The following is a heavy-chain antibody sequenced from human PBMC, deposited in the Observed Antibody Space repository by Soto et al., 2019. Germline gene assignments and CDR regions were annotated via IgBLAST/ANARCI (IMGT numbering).Heavy chain of an antibody. CDR3: ARELGDGYNYVYVY. J-gene: IGHJ4*02. CDR2: ISSTSAYT. V-gene: IGHV3-11*05. D-gene: IGHD5-12*01. CDR1: GFTFSYYY. Sequence: QVQLVESGGGLVKPGGSLRLSCAASGFTFSYYYMSWIRQAPGKGLEWVSYISSTSAYTNYADSVKGRFTISRDNAKNSLYLPLNSLRAEDTAVYYCARELGDGYNYVYVYWGQGTLVTVSS.